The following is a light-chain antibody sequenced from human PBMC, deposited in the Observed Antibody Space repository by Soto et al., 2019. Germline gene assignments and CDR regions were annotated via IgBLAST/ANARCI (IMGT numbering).Light chain of an antibody. CDR3: QSYDNILSGPL. CDR2: IND. Sequence: QSVLTQPPSASGTPGQRVTISCSGSSSNIGDNPVNWYQQVPGAAPKLLIYINDQRPSGVPDRFSGSKSGTSASLAISGLQPEDEADYYCQSYDNILSGPLFGGGTKLTVL. CDR1: SSNIGDNP. V-gene: IGLV1-44*01. J-gene: IGLJ3*02.